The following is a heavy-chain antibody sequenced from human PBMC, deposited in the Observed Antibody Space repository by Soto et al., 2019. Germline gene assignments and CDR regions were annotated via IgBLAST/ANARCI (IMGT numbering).Heavy chain of an antibody. Sequence: PGGSLRLSCAASGFTFSNSAMSWVRQAPGKGLEWVSGISNSGGTTYYADSVKGRFTISRDNSRDTLYLQMNSLRVEDTAVYYCAKDFVGVLPECFDIWGQGTMVTVSS. J-gene: IGHJ3*02. CDR3: AKDFVGVLPECFDI. CDR1: GFTFSNSA. V-gene: IGHV3-23*01. CDR2: ISNSGGTT. D-gene: IGHD2-15*01.